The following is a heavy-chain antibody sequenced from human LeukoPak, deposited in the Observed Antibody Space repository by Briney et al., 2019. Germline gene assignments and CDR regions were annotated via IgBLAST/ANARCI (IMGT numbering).Heavy chain of an antibody. J-gene: IGHJ5*02. Sequence: SETLSLTCTVSGGPISNDYWSWIRQPPGRGLGWIEYIYYSGTTNFNPSLKSRVTISVDTSSNQFSLKLNSVTAADTAIYYCTRGAGWWLPWGQGTLVTVSS. CDR2: IYYSGTT. CDR3: TRGAGWWLP. D-gene: IGHD2-8*02. CDR1: GGPISNDY. V-gene: IGHV4-59*01.